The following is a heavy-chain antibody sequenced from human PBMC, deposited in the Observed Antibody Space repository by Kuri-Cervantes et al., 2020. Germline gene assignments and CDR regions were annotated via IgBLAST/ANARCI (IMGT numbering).Heavy chain of an antibody. CDR2: IYYSGST. V-gene: IGHV4-59*08. J-gene: IGHJ6*03. CDR3: ARPYSYYYYMDV. CDR1: GGSISSYN. Sequence: GSLRLSCTVSGGSISSYNWSWIRQPPGKGLEWIGYIYYSGSTNYNPSLKSRVTISVDTSKNQFSLKLSSVTAADTAVYYCARPYSYYYYMDVWGQGTTVTVSS.